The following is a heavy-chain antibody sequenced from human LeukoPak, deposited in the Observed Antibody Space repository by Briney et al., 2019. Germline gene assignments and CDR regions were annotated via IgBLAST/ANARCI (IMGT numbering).Heavy chain of an antibody. D-gene: IGHD3-3*02. Sequence: SETLSLTRAVYGGSFSGYYWSWIRQPPGKGLEWIGEINHSGSTNYNPSLKSRVTISVDTSKNQFSLKLSSVTAADTAVYYCARARLHFWSGYYIDYWGQGTLVTVSS. CDR1: GGSFSGYY. CDR3: ARARLHFWSGYYIDY. J-gene: IGHJ4*02. CDR2: INHSGST. V-gene: IGHV4-34*01.